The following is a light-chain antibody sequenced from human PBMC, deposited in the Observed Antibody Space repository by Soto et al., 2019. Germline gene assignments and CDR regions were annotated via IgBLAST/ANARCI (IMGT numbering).Light chain of an antibody. CDR1: QSIRSW. CDR2: DAS. V-gene: IGKV1-5*01. J-gene: IGKJ1*01. CDR3: QQYNSVPWT. Sequence: QMTQSPSTLSASVGDRVTITCRASQSIRSWLAWYQQRPGQAPKVLIYDASNLEFGVPSRFSGSGFGTEFTLTISSLQPDYFATYYCQQYNSVPWTFGRGTKVEIK.